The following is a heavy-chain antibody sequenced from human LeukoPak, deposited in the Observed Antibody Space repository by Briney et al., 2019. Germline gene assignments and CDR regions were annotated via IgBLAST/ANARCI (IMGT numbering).Heavy chain of an antibody. Sequence: GASVKVSCKASGYTFTGYYMHWVRQAPGQGLEWMGWINPNSGGTNYAQKFQGRVTMTRDTSISTAYMELSRLRSDDTAVYYCARNPFMATSQNSSYYYFDYWGQGTLVTVSS. CDR3: ARNPFMATSQNSSYYYFDY. J-gene: IGHJ4*02. V-gene: IGHV1-2*02. D-gene: IGHD5-24*01. CDR1: GYTFTGYY. CDR2: INPNSGGT.